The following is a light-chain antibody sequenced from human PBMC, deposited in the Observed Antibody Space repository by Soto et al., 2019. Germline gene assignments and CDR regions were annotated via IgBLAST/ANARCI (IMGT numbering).Light chain of an antibody. CDR1: QNIRNS. V-gene: IGKV1-39*01. J-gene: IGKJ5*01. CDR2: STS. CDR3: QQSSSTPSIT. Sequence: DIQMTQAPSSLSASVVERVNITCRASQNIRNSLNWYQQKPGKAPKLLISSTSSLQSGVPSRFIGSGSGTGFTLTISSLQPEDFASYYCQQSSSTPSITFGQGTRLEI.